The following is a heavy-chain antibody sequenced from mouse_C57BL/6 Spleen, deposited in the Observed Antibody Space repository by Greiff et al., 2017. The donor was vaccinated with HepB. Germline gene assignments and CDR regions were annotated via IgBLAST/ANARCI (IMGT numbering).Heavy chain of an antibody. D-gene: IGHD6-1*01. Sequence: EVQLQESGPELVKPGASVKIPCKASGYTFTDYNMDWVKQSHGKSLEWIGDINPNNGGTIYNQKFKGKATLTVDKSSSTAYMELRSLTSEDTAVYYCATYSPWDYAMDYWGQGTSVTVSS. CDR1: GYTFTDYN. CDR2: INPNNGGT. J-gene: IGHJ4*01. V-gene: IGHV1-18*01. CDR3: ATYSPWDYAMDY.